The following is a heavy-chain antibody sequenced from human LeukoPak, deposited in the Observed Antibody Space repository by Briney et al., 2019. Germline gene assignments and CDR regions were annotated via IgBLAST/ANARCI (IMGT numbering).Heavy chain of an antibody. CDR2: IIPISGTA. J-gene: IGHJ6*02. CDR1: GGTFSTYA. Sequence: GASVTVSFTASGGTFSTYAISWVRQAPGQGLEWMGGIIPISGTANYAQKFQGRVTITADESTSTAYMELSSLRSEDTAVYYCARCLGSTSCYVGMDVWGQGTTVTVSS. CDR3: ARCLGSTSCYVGMDV. D-gene: IGHD2-2*01. V-gene: IGHV1-69*13.